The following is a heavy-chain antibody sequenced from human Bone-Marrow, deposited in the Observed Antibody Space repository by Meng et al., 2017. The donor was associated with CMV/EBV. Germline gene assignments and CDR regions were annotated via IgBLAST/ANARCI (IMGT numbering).Heavy chain of an antibody. CDR2: IKQDESEK. J-gene: IGHJ4*02. D-gene: IGHD2-21*01. V-gene: IGHV3-7*01. CDR1: GFTFSSYW. Sequence: GESLKISCAASGFTFSSYWMSWVRQAPGKGLEWVANIKQDESEKYYVDSVKGRFTISRDNAKNSLYLQMNSLRTEDTAVYYCASDCGGDCYRSGYFDYWGQGTLVTVSS. CDR3: ASDCGGDCYRSGYFDY.